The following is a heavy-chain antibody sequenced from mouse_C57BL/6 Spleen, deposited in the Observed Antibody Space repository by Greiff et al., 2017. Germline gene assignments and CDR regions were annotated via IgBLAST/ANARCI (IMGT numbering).Heavy chain of an antibody. Sequence: QVQLKESGAELMKPGASVKLSCKATGYTFTGYWIEWVKQRPGHGLEWIGEILPGSGSTNYNEKFKGKATFTADTSSNTAYMQLSSLTTEDSAIYYCARWGYYGSSDYYAMDYWGQGTSVTVSS. CDR3: ARWGYYGSSDYYAMDY. CDR1: GYTFTGYW. J-gene: IGHJ4*01. D-gene: IGHD1-1*01. CDR2: ILPGSGST. V-gene: IGHV1-9*01.